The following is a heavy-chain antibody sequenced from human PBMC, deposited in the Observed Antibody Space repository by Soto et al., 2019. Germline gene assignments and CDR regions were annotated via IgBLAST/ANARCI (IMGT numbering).Heavy chain of an antibody. D-gene: IGHD6-13*01. CDR1: GFTFSTYA. V-gene: IGHV3-23*01. CDR2: ISGSGDST. CDR3: AAAGPDY. J-gene: IGHJ4*02. Sequence: AGGSLRLSCAASGFTFSTYAMSWVRQAPGKGLEWVSGISGSGDSTYYADSVKGRFTISRDNSKNTLFLQMNSLRAEDTAVYYCAAAGPDYWGQGTLVTVSS.